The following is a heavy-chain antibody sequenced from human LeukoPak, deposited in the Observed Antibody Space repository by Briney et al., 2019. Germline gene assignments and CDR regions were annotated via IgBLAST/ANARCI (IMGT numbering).Heavy chain of an antibody. CDR3: AKERSTTASAFDI. CDR1: GFTFSSYG. V-gene: IGHV3-30*18. D-gene: IGHD1-26*01. CDR2: ISYDGSNK. J-gene: IGHJ3*02. Sequence: PGRSLRLSCAASGFTFSSYGMHWVRQAPGKGLEWVAVISYDGSNKYYADSVKGRFTISRDNSKNTLYLQMNSLRAEDTAVYYCAKERSTTASAFDIWGQGTMVTVSS.